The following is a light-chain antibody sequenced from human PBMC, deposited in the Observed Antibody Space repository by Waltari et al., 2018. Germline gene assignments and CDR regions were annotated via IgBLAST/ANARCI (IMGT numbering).Light chain of an antibody. Sequence: QAVLTQPPSLSASPGASASLTCTLPSGLNVGAYRLYWYQQKPRSPPQYLLRYKSDSDKGLGSGVPSRFSGSKDASANAGILLISGLQSDDEADYYCMIFHGNAWVFGGGTKLTVL. CDR3: MIFHGNAWV. CDR2: YKSDSDK. CDR1: SGLNVGAYR. J-gene: IGLJ2*01. V-gene: IGLV5-45*01.